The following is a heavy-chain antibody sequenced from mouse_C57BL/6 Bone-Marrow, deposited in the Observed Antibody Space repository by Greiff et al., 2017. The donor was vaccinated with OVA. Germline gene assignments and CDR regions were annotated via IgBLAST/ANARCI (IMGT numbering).Heavy chain of an antibody. Sequence: QVQLQQSGAELVRPGASVTLSCKASGYTFTDYEMHWVKQTPVHGLEWIGAIDPETGGTAYNQKFKGKAILTADKSSSTAYMELRSLTSEDSAVYYCTREGELTTVVADYWGQGTTLTVSS. CDR1: GYTFTDYE. J-gene: IGHJ2*01. V-gene: IGHV1-15*01. CDR3: TREGELTTVVADY. CDR2: IDPETGGT. D-gene: IGHD1-1*01.